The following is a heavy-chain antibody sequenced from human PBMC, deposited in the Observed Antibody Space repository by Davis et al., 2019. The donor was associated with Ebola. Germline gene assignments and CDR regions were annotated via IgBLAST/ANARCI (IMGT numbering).Heavy chain of an antibody. CDR3: ARVDAILGGY. V-gene: IGHV3-21*01. J-gene: IGHJ4*02. CDR1: GFTVSSNH. D-gene: IGHD3-9*01. CDR2: ISSSSSYI. Sequence: PGGSLRLSCAASGFTVSSNHMSWVRQAPGKGLEWVSSISSSSSYIYYADSVKGRFTISRDNAKNSLYLQMNSLRAEDTAVYYCARVDAILGGYWGQGTLVTVSS.